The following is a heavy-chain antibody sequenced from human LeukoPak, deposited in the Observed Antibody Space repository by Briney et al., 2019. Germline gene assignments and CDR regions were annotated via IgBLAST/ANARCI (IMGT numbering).Heavy chain of an antibody. D-gene: IGHD2/OR15-2a*01. CDR1: GFTFSTYG. CDR3: ARILQRLERNYYYYMDV. J-gene: IGHJ6*03. CDR2: ISSSSSYI. Sequence: GGSLRLSCAASGFTFSTYGMSWVRQAPGKGLEWVSSISSSSSYIYYADSVKGRFTISRDNAKNSLYLQMNSLRAEDTAVYYCARILQRLERNYYYYMDVWGKGTTVTVSS. V-gene: IGHV3-21*01.